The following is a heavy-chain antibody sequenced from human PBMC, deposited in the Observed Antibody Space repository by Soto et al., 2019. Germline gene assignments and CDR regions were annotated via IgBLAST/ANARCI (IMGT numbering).Heavy chain of an antibody. Sequence: QVQLQESGPGLVKPSQTLSLTCTVSGGSISSGGYYWSWIRQHPGKGLEWIGYIYYSGSTYYNPSLERRVTISVDTSKSRCPLKLGSVTAAETAVYYCARGDCSGGSCYSLSHYYYGMDVWGQGTTVTVSS. CDR1: GGSISSGGYY. CDR2: IYYSGST. V-gene: IGHV4-31*03. D-gene: IGHD2-15*01. CDR3: ARGDCSGGSCYSLSHYYYGMDV. J-gene: IGHJ6*02.